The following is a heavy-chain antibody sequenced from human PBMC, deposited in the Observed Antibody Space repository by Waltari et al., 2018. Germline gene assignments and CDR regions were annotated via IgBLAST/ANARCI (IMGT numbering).Heavy chain of an antibody. CDR3: ARDGDGHLDY. CDR1: KFPFSNYW. D-gene: IGHD3-3*01. CDR2: IKRDGNEK. V-gene: IGHV3-7*03. J-gene: IGHJ4*02. Sequence: EVQLVESGGGLVQPGGSLRLSCIASKFPFSNYWMNWVRQAPGKGVEWVAQIKRDGNEKLYVDSVRGRFTISRDNAKNSLYLQMNSLRAEDTAVYYCARDGDGHLDYWGQGTLVTVSS.